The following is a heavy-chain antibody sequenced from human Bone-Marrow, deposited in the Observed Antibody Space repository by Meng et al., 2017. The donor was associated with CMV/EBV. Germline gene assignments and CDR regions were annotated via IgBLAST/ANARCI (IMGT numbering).Heavy chain of an antibody. CDR1: GFTFSSYS. V-gene: IGHV3-21*01. J-gene: IGHJ4*02. Sequence: GESLKISCAASGFTFSSYSMNWVRQAPGKGLEWVSSISSSSSYIYYADSVKGRFTISRDNAKNSLYLQMNSLRAEDTAVYYCARDAVPAARVSYFYYWGQGTLVTVSS. CDR2: ISSSSSYI. CDR3: ARDAVPAARVSYFYY. D-gene: IGHD2-2*01.